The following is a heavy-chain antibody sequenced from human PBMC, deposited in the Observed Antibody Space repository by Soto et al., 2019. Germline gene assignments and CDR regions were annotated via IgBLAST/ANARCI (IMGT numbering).Heavy chain of an antibody. CDR3: ARDRGYCSSTSCTPLGGMDV. Sequence: VASVKVSCKASGGTFSSYAISWVRQAPGQGLEWMGGIIPIFGTANYAQKFQGRVTITADKSTSTAYMELSSLRSEDTAVYYCARDRGYCSSTSCTPLGGMDVWGQGTTVTVSS. V-gene: IGHV1-69*06. CDR1: GGTFSSYA. J-gene: IGHJ6*02. D-gene: IGHD2-2*01. CDR2: IIPIFGTA.